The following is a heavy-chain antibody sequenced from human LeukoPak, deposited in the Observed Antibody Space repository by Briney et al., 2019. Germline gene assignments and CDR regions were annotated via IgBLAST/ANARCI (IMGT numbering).Heavy chain of an antibody. CDR2: ISAYNTNT. Sequence: ASVKVSCKASGYTFANYGISWVRQAPGQGLEWMGWISAYNTNTNYAQKFQGRVTMTTATSTSTAYMDLRSLRSDDTAVYYCARAPTALFNWNWFDPWGQGTLVTVSS. CDR1: GYTFANYG. J-gene: IGHJ5*02. V-gene: IGHV1-18*01. CDR3: ARAPTALFNWNWFDP. D-gene: IGHD1-1*01.